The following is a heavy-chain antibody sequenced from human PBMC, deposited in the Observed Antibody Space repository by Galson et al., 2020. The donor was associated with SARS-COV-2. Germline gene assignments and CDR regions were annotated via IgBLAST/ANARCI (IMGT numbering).Heavy chain of an antibody. Sequence: TGGSLRLSCAASGFTFSSYAMTWVRQAPGTGLEWVSTFSVTGGDTYYADSVKGRFTISRDNSKNTLFLQMNSLRAEDTAVYYCARDGDSCSGTTCYKNWFDPWGPGTLVTVSS. CDR2: FSVTGGDT. CDR1: GFTFSSYA. V-gene: IGHV3-23*01. J-gene: IGHJ5*02. D-gene: IGHD2-2*02. CDR3: ARDGDSCSGTTCYKNWFDP.